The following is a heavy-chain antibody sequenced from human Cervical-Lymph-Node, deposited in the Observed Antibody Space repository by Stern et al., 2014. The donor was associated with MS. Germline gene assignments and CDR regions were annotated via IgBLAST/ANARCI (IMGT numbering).Heavy chain of an antibody. V-gene: IGHV3-11*01. Sequence: QVQLVESGGGLVKPGGSLRLSCAASGFTFSNSYMTWIRQAPGKGLEWISYISPTGDPIYYADSVKGRFTISRDNAQHSLYLQMNSLRAEDTAVYYCARERGASSWHDYWGQGTLVTVSS. CDR2: ISPTGDPI. CDR1: GFTFSNSY. CDR3: ARERGASSWHDY. D-gene: IGHD6-13*01. J-gene: IGHJ4*02.